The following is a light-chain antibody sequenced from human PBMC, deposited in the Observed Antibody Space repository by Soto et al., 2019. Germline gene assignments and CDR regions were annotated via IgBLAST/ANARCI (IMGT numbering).Light chain of an antibody. Sequence: ENVLTQSPGTLSLSPGERATLSCRASQTISSNSLAWYQQKPGQAPRLLIYGASKKIPGIPDRFSGSGSGTDFTLTISRLEPEDFAVYYCQQYGSSYTFGQGTKLEI. CDR2: GAS. V-gene: IGKV3-20*01. J-gene: IGKJ2*01. CDR1: QTISSNS. CDR3: QQYGSSYT.